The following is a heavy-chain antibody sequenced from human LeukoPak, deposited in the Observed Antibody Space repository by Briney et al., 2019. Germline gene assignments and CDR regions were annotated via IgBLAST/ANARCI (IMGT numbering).Heavy chain of an antibody. V-gene: IGHV1-24*01. D-gene: IGHD7-27*01. J-gene: IGHJ4*02. CDR1: GYTLTELS. Sequence: GASVKVSCKVSGYTLTELSMHWVRQAPGKGLEWMGGFDPEDSETIYAQKFQGRVTMTEDTSTDTAYMELSSLRSEDTAVYYCATTPRDWGSYYFDYWGQGTLVTVSS. CDR3: ATTPRDWGSYYFDY. CDR2: FDPEDSET.